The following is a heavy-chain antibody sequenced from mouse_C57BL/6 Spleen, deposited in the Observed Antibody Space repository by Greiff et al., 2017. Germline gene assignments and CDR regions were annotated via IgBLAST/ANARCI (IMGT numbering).Heavy chain of an antibody. V-gene: IGHV1-69*01. D-gene: IGHD2-2*01. CDR2: IDPSDSYT. Sequence: VQLQQPGAELVMPGASVKLSCKASGYTFTSYWMHWVKQRPGQGLEWIGEIDPSDSYTNYNQKFKGKSTLTVDKSSSTAYMQLSSLTSEDSAVYYCARSGGGYYGYFDVWGTGTTVTVSS. CDR3: ARSGGGYYGYFDV. CDR1: GYTFTSYW. J-gene: IGHJ1*03.